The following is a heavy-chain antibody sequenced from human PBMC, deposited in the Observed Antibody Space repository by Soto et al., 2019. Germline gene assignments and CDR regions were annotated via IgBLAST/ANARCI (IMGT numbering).Heavy chain of an antibody. Sequence: QLQLQESGSGLVKPSQTLSLTCAVSGGSISSGGYSWSWIRQPPGKGLEWIGYTYDSGTTYYNPALKNRVAMSVDRSKNQFSLKMSSVTAADTAVYYCASAHYGEYGYGMDVWGQETTVTVSS. D-gene: IGHD4-17*01. J-gene: IGHJ6*02. V-gene: IGHV4-30-2*01. CDR3: ASAHYGEYGYGMDV. CDR1: GGSISSGGYS. CDR2: TYDSGTT.